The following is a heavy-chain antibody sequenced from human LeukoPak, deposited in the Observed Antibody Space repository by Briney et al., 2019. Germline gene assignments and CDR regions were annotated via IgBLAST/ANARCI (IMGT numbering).Heavy chain of an antibody. J-gene: IGHJ4*02. D-gene: IGHD5-18*01. V-gene: IGHV1-69*06. CDR2: IIPIFGTA. Sequence: ASVKVSCKASGGTFSSYAISWVRQAPGQGLEWMGGIIPIFGTANYAQKFQGRVTITADKSTSTAYMELSSLRSEDTAVYYCASQIGYSYGYFDYWGQGTLVTVSS. CDR3: ASQIGYSYGYFDY. CDR1: GGTFSSYA.